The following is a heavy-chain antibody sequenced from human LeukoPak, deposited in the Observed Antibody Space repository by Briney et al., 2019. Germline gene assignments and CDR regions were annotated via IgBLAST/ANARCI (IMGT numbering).Heavy chain of an antibody. V-gene: IGHV3-53*01. Sequence: GSLTLSCTASGFTVSSNYISWVRQPPGKGLEWVSGIYSGGHIYYADSVKGRFTISRDNAKNSLYLQMNSLRAEDTAVYYCARFIAAPYYFDYWGGGTLVTVSS. CDR1: GFTVSSNY. D-gene: IGHD6-13*01. CDR2: IYSGGHI. J-gene: IGHJ4*02. CDR3: ARFIAAPYYFDY.